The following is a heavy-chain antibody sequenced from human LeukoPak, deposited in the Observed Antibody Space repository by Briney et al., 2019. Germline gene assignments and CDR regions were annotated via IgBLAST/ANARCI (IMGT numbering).Heavy chain of an antibody. Sequence: SQTLSLTCTVSGGSISSGDYYWSWIRQPPGTGLEWIGYIYYSGSTYYNPSLKSRVTISVDTSKNQFSLKLSSVTAADTAVYYCARETTQSMVATGYFDYWGQGTLVTVSS. CDR2: IYYSGST. CDR3: ARETTQSMVATGYFDY. CDR1: GGSISSGDYY. J-gene: IGHJ4*02. D-gene: IGHD5-12*01. V-gene: IGHV4-30-4*01.